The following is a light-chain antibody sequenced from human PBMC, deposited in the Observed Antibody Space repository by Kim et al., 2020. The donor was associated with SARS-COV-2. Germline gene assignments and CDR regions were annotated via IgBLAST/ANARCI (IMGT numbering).Light chain of an antibody. V-gene: IGKV1-5*03. Sequence: ASVGDRVTITCRASQYITRRLAWHQQKPGKAPKVLISKASTLESGVPSTFSGSGSGTDFTLTISSLQPDDFATYYCQQYDTYPWTFGQGTKVEIK. CDR2: KAS. CDR1: QYITRR. CDR3: QQYDTYPWT. J-gene: IGKJ1*01.